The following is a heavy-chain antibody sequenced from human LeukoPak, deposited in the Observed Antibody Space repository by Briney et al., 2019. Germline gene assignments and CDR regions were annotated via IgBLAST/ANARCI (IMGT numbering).Heavy chain of an antibody. Sequence: PSETLSLTCTVSGGSIDTVAFYWGWVRQPPEKGLEWTGTIYDSENEFHNPSLNTRVTISADTSKNQFSLKLNSVTAADTAIYYCARQISDYYYYYMDVWGEGITVTVSS. CDR3: ARQISDYYYYYMDV. CDR1: GGSIDTVAFY. V-gene: IGHV4-39*01. CDR2: IYDSENE. J-gene: IGHJ6*03. D-gene: IGHD2/OR15-2a*01.